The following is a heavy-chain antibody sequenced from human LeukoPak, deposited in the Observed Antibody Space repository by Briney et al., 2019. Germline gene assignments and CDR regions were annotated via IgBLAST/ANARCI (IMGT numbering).Heavy chain of an antibody. CDR2: IIVILGKV. CDR3: ARYIHPQGLIGYAMDV. J-gene: IGHJ6*02. Sequence: SVKVSCKASGGSSNSYAINWVRQAPGQGLEWMGRIIVILGKVNYAQKFQGRLTITADKSTRTAYMDLNNLASEDTAIYFCARYIHPQGLIGYAMDVWGQGATVIVSS. CDR1: GGSSNSYA. V-gene: IGHV1-69*04. D-gene: IGHD2-15*01.